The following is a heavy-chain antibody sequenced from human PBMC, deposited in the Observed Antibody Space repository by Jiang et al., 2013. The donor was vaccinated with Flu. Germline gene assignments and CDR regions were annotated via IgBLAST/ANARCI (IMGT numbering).Heavy chain of an antibody. J-gene: IGHJ3*02. Sequence: GSGLVKPSETLSLTCTVSGGSISNYYWSWIRQPPGKGLEWIGYIYYSGSTNYNPSLKSRVTISVDTSKNQFSLKLTSMTAADTAVYYCARAGYCSGGTCYSKGIADIWGQGTTVTVSS. CDR1: GGSISNYY. D-gene: IGHD2-15*01. CDR3: ARAGYCSGGTCYSKGIADI. V-gene: IGHV4-59*01. CDR2: IYYSGST.